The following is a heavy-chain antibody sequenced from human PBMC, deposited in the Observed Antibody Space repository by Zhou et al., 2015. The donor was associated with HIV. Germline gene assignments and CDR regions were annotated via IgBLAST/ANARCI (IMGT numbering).Heavy chain of an antibody. CDR3: ARGGDSGSYPGIH. Sequence: QVQLVQSGAEVKKPGSSVRVSCQASGGSFSNYAFSWVRQAPGQGLEWMGGIIPIFGTANYAQKFQGRVTITADESTSTAYMELSSLRSEDTAVYYCARGGDSGSYPGIHWGQGNPGHRLL. J-gene: IGHJ4*02. CDR1: GGSFSNYA. D-gene: IGHD1-26*01. V-gene: IGHV1-69*01. CDR2: IIPIFGTA.